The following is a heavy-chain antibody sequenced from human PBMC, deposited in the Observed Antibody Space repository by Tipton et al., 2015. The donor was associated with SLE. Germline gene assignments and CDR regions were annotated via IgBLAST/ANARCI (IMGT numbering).Heavy chain of an antibody. CDR3: ARGGYRTVIDF. CDR2: IYYSGST. J-gene: IGHJ4*02. V-gene: IGHV4-39*01. CDR1: GGSISSSSYY. D-gene: IGHD2-15*01. Sequence: LRLSCTVSGGSISSSSYYWGWIRQPPGKGLEWIGSIYYSGSTYCNPSLKSRVTISVDTSKNQFSLKLSSVTATDTAVYYCARGGYRTVIDFWGQGTLVTVSS.